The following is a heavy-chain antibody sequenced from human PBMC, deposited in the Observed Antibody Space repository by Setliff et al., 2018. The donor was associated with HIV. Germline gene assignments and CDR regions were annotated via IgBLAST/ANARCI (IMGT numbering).Heavy chain of an antibody. J-gene: IGHJ5*02. Sequence: KPSETLSLTCTVSGDSFSSYYWSWIRQPPGKGLQWIGNIYYSGSTNYNPSLKSRVTISVDTSKNKFSLKLSSVTAADTAVYYCVRDRGGDWFDPWGQGTLVTVSS. CDR1: GDSFSSYY. V-gene: IGHV4-59*01. CDR2: IYYSGST. CDR3: VRDRGGDWFDP. D-gene: IGHD1-26*01.